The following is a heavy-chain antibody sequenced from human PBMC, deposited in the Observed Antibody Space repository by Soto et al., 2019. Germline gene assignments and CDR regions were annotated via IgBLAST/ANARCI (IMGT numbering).Heavy chain of an antibody. V-gene: IGHV4-34*01. CDR2: INHSGSA. Sequence: SETLSRTCEVCGGSFSDYSCTWIRQTPGKGLQWIGQINHSGSANYNPSLKSRVTISVHTSSSQFSLELSSVTAADTAVYYCARGLISGSHYSGGWYYFDSWGQGTQVTAPQ. CDR1: GGSFSDYS. CDR3: ARGLISGSHYSGGWYYFDS. J-gene: IGHJ4*02. D-gene: IGHD1-26*01.